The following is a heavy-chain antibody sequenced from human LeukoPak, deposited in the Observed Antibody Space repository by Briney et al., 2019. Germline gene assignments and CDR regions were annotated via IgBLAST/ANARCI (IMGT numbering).Heavy chain of an antibody. Sequence: PGGSLRLSCAASGFTVSSNYMSWVRQAPGKGLEWVSVIYSGGSTYYADSVKGRFTISRDNSKNTLYLQMHSLRAEDTAVYYCARDPGSYYFDHWGQGTLVTVSS. CDR1: GFTVSSNY. CDR2: IYSGGST. CDR3: ARDPGSYYFDH. J-gene: IGHJ4*02. V-gene: IGHV3-53*01. D-gene: IGHD1-26*01.